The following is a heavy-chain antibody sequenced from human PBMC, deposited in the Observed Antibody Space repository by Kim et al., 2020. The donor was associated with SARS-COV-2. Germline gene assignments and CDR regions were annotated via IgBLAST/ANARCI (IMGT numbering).Heavy chain of an antibody. CDR3: ARGGGSIQLWPYAFDI. CDR2: IYSGGST. D-gene: IGHD5-18*01. J-gene: IGHJ3*02. Sequence: GGSLRLSCAASGFTVSSNYMSWVRQAPGKGLEWVSVIYSGGSTYYADSVKGRFTISRDNSKNTLYLQMNSLRAEDTAVYYCARGGGSIQLWPYAFDIWGQGTMVTVSS. V-gene: IGHV3-53*01. CDR1: GFTVSSNY.